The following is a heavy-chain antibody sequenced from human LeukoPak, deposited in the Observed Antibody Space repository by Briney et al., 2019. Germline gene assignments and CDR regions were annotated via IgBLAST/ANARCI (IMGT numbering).Heavy chain of an antibody. CDR1: GFTFSSYA. D-gene: IGHD5-12*01. V-gene: IGHV3-30-3*01. Sequence: HPGGSLRLSCAASGFTFSSYAMHWVRQAPGKGLEWVAVISYDGSNKYYADSVKGRFTISRDNSKNTLYLQMNSLRAEDTAVYYCARASKGNIVATAPLDYWGQGTLVTVSS. CDR2: ISYDGSNK. CDR3: ARASKGNIVATAPLDY. J-gene: IGHJ4*02.